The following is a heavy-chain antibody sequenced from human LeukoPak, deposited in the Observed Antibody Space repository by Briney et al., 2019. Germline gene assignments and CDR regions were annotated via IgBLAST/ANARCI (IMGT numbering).Heavy chain of an antibody. J-gene: IGHJ4*02. CDR3: AKDIRSSGYFGFDY. Sequence: GGSLRLSRASSVFIYYDCSMHCVRPARAKGLEWVSGISWNSGSIGYADSVTRRFTISRHNAKNALYLQMNSLRAEDTALYYCAKDIRSSGYFGFDYWGQGTLVTVSS. CDR2: ISWNSGSI. D-gene: IGHD6-19*01. V-gene: IGHV3-9*01. CDR1: VFIYYDCS.